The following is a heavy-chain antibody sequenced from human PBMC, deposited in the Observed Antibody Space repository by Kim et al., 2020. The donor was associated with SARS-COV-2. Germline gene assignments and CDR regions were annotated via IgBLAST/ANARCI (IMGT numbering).Heavy chain of an antibody. CDR2: MNPNSGNT. J-gene: IGHJ6*02. Sequence: ASVKVSCKASGYTFTSYDINWVRQATGQGLEWMGWMNPNSGNTGYAQKFQGRVTMTRNTSISTAYMELSSLRSEDTAVYYCARGSRHYYDSSGYNYYYYGMDVWGQGTTVTVSS. CDR1: GYTFTSYD. D-gene: IGHD3-22*01. CDR3: ARGSRHYYDSSGYNYYYYGMDV. V-gene: IGHV1-8*01.